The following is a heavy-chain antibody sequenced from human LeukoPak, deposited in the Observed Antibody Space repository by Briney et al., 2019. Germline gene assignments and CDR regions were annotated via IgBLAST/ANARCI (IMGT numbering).Heavy chain of an antibody. D-gene: IGHD1-20*01. CDR2: ISTSSTYI. CDR3: ARDPPFIIGTTFFDY. CDR1: GFTFSSYW. J-gene: IGHJ4*02. Sequence: GGSLRLSCAGSGFTFSSYWMTWVRQAPGKGLEWVSSISTSSTYIYYADSVKGRFTISRDNAKNSLYLQMNSLRAEDTAVYYCARDPPFIIGTTFFDYWGQGTLVTVSS. V-gene: IGHV3-21*01.